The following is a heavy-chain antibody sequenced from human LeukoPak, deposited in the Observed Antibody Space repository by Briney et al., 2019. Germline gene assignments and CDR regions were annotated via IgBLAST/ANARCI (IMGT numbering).Heavy chain of an antibody. J-gene: IGHJ4*02. CDR2: IYTSGST. V-gene: IGHV4-61*02. CDR3: ARGAYYDSSGYYNFDY. D-gene: IGHD3-22*01. Sequence: SETLSLTCTVSGGSVSSSSYYWSWIRQPAGKGLEWIGRIYTSGSTNYNPSLKSRVTMSVDTSKNQFSLKLSSVTAADTAVYYCARGAYYDSSGYYNFDYWGQGTLVTVSS. CDR1: GGSVSSSSYY.